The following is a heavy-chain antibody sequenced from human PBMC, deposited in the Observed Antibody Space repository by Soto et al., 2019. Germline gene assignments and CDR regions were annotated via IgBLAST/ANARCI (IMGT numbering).Heavy chain of an antibody. J-gene: IGHJ4*02. CDR2: ISAYNCNT. V-gene: IGHV1-18*03. D-gene: IGHD6-13*01. Sequence: ASVKVSCKASGYTFTSYGISWVRQAPGRGLEWMGWISAYNCNTNYAQKLQVRVTMTTDTSTSTAYMELRSLRFDDMAVYYCAREDSSSWSFDYWDQGTLVTVSS. CDR1: GYTFTSYG. CDR3: AREDSSSWSFDY.